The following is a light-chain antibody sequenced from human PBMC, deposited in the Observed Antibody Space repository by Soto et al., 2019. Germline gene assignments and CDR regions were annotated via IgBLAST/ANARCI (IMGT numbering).Light chain of an antibody. V-gene: IGKV3-11*01. Sequence: EIVLTQSPATLSLSPGERATLSCRASQSINNYLAWYQQRPGQAPRLLIYEASNRATGIPARFSGSGSGTDFTLTISRLEPEDFAVYYCQQYGSPITFGQGTRLEIK. CDR1: QSINNY. J-gene: IGKJ5*01. CDR2: EAS. CDR3: QQYGSPIT.